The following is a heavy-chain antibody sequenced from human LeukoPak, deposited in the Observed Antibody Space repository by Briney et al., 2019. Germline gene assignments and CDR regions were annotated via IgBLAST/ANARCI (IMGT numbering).Heavy chain of an antibody. V-gene: IGHV3-23*01. D-gene: IGHD2-2*02. J-gene: IGHJ4*02. CDR1: GFAFNTYA. CDR3: AKEGFTSTNCYSNN. CDR2: ISGSGGNT. Sequence: GGSLRLSCAASGFAFNTYAMTWVRQAPGKGLEWVSVISGSGGNTYYADSVKGRFTISRDNSKNTLFLQMNSLRAEDTALYYCAKEGFTSTNCYSNNWGQGTLVTVSS.